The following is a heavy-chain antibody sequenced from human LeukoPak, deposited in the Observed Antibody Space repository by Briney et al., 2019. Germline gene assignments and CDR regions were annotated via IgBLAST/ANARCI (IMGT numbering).Heavy chain of an antibody. J-gene: IGHJ3*02. CDR3: TGGGWSTDAFDI. CDR2: ITGSGGST. Sequence: GGSLRLSCAASGFTFSNYAMSWVRQAPGKGLEWVSGITGSGGSTYFADSVKGRFTISRDNSKNTLYLQMNSLRAEDTAVYYCTGGGWSTDAFDIRGQGTMVTVSS. D-gene: IGHD6-19*01. CDR1: GFTFSNYA. V-gene: IGHV3-23*01.